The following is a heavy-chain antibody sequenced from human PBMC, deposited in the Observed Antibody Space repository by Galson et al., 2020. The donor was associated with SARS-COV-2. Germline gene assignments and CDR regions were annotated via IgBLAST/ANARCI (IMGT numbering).Heavy chain of an antibody. Sequence: SETLSLTCAVYGGSFSDYSWTWVRQPPGKGLEWIEEISHSGSTNYSPSLKSRVFMSVDTSKNQFSLKLSSVTAADTAVYYCARGGSRPIMVFDYYYFYIDVWGKGTTVTVSS. CDR3: ARGGSRPIMVFDYYYFYIDV. D-gene: IGHD2-8*01. J-gene: IGHJ6*03. V-gene: IGHV4-34*01. CDR2: ISHSGST. CDR1: GGSFSDYS.